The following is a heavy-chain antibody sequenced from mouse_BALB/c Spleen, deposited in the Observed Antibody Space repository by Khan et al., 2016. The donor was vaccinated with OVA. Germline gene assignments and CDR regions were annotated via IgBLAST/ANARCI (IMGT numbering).Heavy chain of an antibody. CDR1: GFNIKDTY. V-gene: IGHV14-3*02. CDR3: ARDYWDVFAY. D-gene: IGHD4-1*01. CDR2: IDPANGNT. Sequence: EVQLKESGAELVKPGASVKLSCSASGFNIKDTYMHWVKQRPEQGLDWIGRIDPANGNTKYDPKFQGKATLTADTSSNTAYLQVSSLTSEDTAVYYCARDYWDVFAYWGQGTLVTVSA. J-gene: IGHJ3*01.